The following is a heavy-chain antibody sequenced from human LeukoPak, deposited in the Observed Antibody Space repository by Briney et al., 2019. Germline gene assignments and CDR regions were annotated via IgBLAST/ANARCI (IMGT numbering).Heavy chain of an antibody. CDR2: IRSKANSYAT. V-gene: IGHV3-73*01. J-gene: IGHJ4*02. CDR1: GFTFSGSA. D-gene: IGHD1-26*01. Sequence: GGSLRLSCAASGFTFSGSAMHWVPQASGKGLEWVGRIRSKANSYATAYAASVKGRFTISRDDSKNTAYLQMNSLKTEDTAVYYCTTRPHIVGATTFDYWGQGTLVTVSS. CDR3: TTRPHIVGATTFDY.